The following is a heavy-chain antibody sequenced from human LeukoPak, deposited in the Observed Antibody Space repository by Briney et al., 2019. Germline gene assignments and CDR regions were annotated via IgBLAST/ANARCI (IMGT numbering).Heavy chain of an antibody. CDR2: ISAYNGNT. J-gene: IGHJ4*02. CDR1: GYTFTSCG. Sequence: ASVKLSCNASGYTFTSCGISWVRHAPGQGLERMGWISAYNGNTNYAHKLQGRVTMTTDTSTSTGYRELRSLRSDDTAVYYCARDNEDFDYWGQGTLVTVSS. D-gene: IGHD1-1*01. V-gene: IGHV1-18*01. CDR3: ARDNEDFDY.